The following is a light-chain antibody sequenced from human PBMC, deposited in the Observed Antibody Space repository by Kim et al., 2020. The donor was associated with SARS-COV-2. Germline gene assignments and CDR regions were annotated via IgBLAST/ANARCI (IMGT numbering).Light chain of an antibody. CDR3: QAWDSSKGV. CDR2: QDS. CDR1: KLGAKY. J-gene: IGLJ3*02. V-gene: IGLV3-1*01. Sequence: SYELTQPPSVSVSPGQTASITCSGDKLGAKYACWYQQKPGQSPVLVIYQDSKRPSGIPERFSGSNSGKTATLTISGTQAMDEADYYCQAWDSSKGVFGGG.